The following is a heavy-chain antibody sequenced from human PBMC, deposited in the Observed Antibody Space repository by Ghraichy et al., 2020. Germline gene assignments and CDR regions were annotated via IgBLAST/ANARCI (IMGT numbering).Heavy chain of an antibody. Sequence: ASVKVSCKASGYTFTGYYMHWVRQAPGQGLEWMGWINPNSGGTNYAQKFQGWVTMTRDTSISTAYMELSRLRSDDTAVYYCARDCGYYDYVWGSQCMDVWGQGTTVTVSS. CDR1: GYTFTGYY. V-gene: IGHV1-2*04. CDR3: ARDCGYYDYVWGSQCMDV. CDR2: INPNSGGT. D-gene: IGHD3-16*01. J-gene: IGHJ6*02.